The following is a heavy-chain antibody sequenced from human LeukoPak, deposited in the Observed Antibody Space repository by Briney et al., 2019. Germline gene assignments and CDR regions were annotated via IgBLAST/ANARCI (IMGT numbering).Heavy chain of an antibody. J-gene: IGHJ5*02. CDR2: ISGSGGGT. D-gene: IGHD6-19*01. CDR3: AKSVAGFPNWFDP. V-gene: IGHV3-23*01. Sequence: HSGGSLRLSCAASGFTFGSYFRSYVMSWVRQAPGKGLEWVSAISGSGGGTYYADSVKGRFTISRDNSKNTLYLQMNSLRAEDTAVYYCAKSVAGFPNWFDPRGQGTLVTVSS. CDR1: GFTFGSYFRSYV.